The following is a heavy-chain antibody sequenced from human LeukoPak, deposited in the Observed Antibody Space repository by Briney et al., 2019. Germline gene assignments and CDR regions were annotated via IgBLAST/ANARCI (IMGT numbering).Heavy chain of an antibody. Sequence: PGGSLRLSCAASGFTSSSYSMNWVRQAPGKGLEWVSSISSSSSYIYYADSVKGRFTISRDNAKNSLYLQMNNLRAEDTAVYYCARNIAAAGTAFDYWGQGTLVTVSS. CDR3: ARNIAAAGTAFDY. D-gene: IGHD6-13*01. V-gene: IGHV3-21*01. CDR2: ISSSSSYI. J-gene: IGHJ4*02. CDR1: GFTSSSYS.